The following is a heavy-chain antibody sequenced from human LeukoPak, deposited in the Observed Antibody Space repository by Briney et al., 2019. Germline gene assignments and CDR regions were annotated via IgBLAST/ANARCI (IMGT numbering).Heavy chain of an antibody. D-gene: IGHD6-19*01. CDR2: ISSSGSTI. CDR3: ARSSGWYDNRYFQH. CDR1: GFTFSDYY. V-gene: IGHV3-11*01. Sequence: GGSLRPSCAASGFTFSDYYMSWIRQAPGKGLEWVSYISSSGSTIYYADSVKGRFTISRDNAKNSLYLQMNSLRAEDTAVYYCARSSGWYDNRYFQHWGQGTLVTVSS. J-gene: IGHJ1*01.